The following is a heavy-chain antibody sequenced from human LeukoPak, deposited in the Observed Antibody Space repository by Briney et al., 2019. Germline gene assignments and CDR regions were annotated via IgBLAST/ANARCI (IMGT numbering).Heavy chain of an antibody. D-gene: IGHD2-2*01. CDR1: GFTFSAYA. J-gene: IGHJ4*02. CDR3: ARGISTPAFSLGY. V-gene: IGHV3-64D*06. CDR2: ISPDGTST. Sequence: GGSLRLSCSASGFTFSAYAMHWVRQAPGRRLEYVSAISPDGTSTYYADSVRGRFSISRDNSKNTLYLQMSSLRAEDTAVYYCARGISTPAFSLGYWGQGTLVTVSS.